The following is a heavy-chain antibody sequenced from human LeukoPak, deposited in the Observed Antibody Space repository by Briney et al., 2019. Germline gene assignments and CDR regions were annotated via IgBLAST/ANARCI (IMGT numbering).Heavy chain of an antibody. V-gene: IGHV4-39*01. CDR3: ASRSSTYAYNWFDP. CDR2: IYYSGST. D-gene: IGHD2-2*01. Sequence: SETLSLTCTVSGGSITSSICYWDWIRQPPGKGLEWIGSIYYSGSTYYNPSLKSRVTISVNTSKNQFSLKLTSVTAADTAVYYCASRSSTYAYNWFDPWGQGTLVTVSS. J-gene: IGHJ5*02. CDR1: GGSITSSICY.